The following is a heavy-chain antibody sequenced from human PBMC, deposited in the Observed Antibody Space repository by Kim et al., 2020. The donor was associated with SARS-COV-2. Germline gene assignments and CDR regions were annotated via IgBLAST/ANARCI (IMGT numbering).Heavy chain of an antibody. CDR1: GGSISSSNW. CDR3: ARDRTIAAAVDWFDP. CDR2: IYHSGST. J-gene: IGHJ5*02. D-gene: IGHD6-13*01. Sequence: SETLSLTCAVSGGSISSSNWWSWVRQPPGKGLAWLGEIYHSGSTNYNPSLKSRVTISVDKSKNQFSLKLSSVTAADTAVYYCARDRTIAAAVDWFDPWGQGTLVTVTS. V-gene: IGHV4-4*02.